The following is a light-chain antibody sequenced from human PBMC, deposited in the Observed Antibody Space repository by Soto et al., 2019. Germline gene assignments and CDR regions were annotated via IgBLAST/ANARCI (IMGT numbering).Light chain of an antibody. CDR2: GAS. CDR3: QQRINWPPIT. J-gene: IGKJ5*01. CDR1: QSVTNNY. Sequence: DIVLTQSPGPLSLSPGERATLSFRASQSVTNNYLAWYQQKPGQAPRLLIDGASSRATGVPDRFSGTGSGTDFTLTISSLEPEDFAVYYCQQRINWPPITFGQGTRLEIK. V-gene: IGKV3D-20*02.